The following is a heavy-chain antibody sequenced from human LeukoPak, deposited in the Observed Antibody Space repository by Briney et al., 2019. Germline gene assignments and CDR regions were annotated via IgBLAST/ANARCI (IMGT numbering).Heavy chain of an antibody. CDR1: GFTFSSYD. CDR3: ARRAGIFGRSNLNWFDP. J-gene: IGHJ5*02. CDR2: IGTAGDT. Sequence: PGGSLRLSCAASGFTFSSYDMHWVRQATGKGLEWVSAIGTAGDTYYPGSVKGRFTISRENAKNSLYLQMNSLRAGDTAVYYCARRAGIFGRSNLNWFDPWGQGTLVTVSS. D-gene: IGHD3-3*01. V-gene: IGHV3-13*01.